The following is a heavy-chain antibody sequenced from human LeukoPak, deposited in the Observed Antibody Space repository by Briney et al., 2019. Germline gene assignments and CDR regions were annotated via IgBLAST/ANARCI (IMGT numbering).Heavy chain of an antibody. CDR1: GGSISSSSYY. Sequence: SSETLSLTCTVSGGSISSSSYYWGWIRQPPGKGLEWIGSIYYSGSTYYNPSLKSRVTISVDTSKNQFSLKLSSVTAADTAVYYCARDQWFGESSDAFDIWGQGTMVTVSS. CDR3: ARDQWFGESSDAFDI. V-gene: IGHV4-39*07. CDR2: IYYSGST. J-gene: IGHJ3*02. D-gene: IGHD3-10*01.